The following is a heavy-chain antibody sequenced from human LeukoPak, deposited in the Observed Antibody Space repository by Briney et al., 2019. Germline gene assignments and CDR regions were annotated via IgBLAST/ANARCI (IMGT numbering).Heavy chain of an antibody. CDR3: ARSEAPMVRGVIMVNRFDP. Sequence: SETLSLTCTVSGGSISSYFWSGVRQPPGKGLEWVGYINYSGRTDYNPSLNSRVTISVDTSKNQFSLRLSSVTAADPAVYYCARSEAPMVRGVIMVNRFDPWGQGTLVTVS. CDR2: INYSGRT. D-gene: IGHD3-10*01. V-gene: IGHV4-59*01. J-gene: IGHJ5*02. CDR1: GGSISSYF.